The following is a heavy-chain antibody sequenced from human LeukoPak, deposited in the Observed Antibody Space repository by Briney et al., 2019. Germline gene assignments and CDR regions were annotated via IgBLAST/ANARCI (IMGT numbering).Heavy chain of an antibody. CDR2: ISSSSSYI. CDR3: AREFNGGYSYGQLDY. J-gene: IGHJ4*02. D-gene: IGHD5-18*01. V-gene: IGHV3-21*01. CDR1: GFTFSSYS. Sequence: GGSLRPSCAASGFTFSSYSMNWVRQAPGKGLEWVPPISSSSSYIYYADSVKGRFTISRDNAKNSLYLQMNSLRAEDTAVYYCAREFNGGYSYGQLDYWGQGTLVTVSS.